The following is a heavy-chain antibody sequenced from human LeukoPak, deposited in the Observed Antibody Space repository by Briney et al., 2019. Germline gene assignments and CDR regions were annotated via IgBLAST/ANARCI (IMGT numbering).Heavy chain of an antibody. CDR2: INPNGGGT. CDR1: GYTFTGYY. J-gene: IGHJ4*02. D-gene: IGHD6-13*01. Sequence: GASVKVSCKASGYTFTGYYMHWVRQAPGQGLEWMGWINPNGGGTNYAQKFQGRVTMTRDTSISTAYMELSRLRSDDTAVYYCARPRGYSSSWYYFDYWGQGTLVTVSS. CDR3: ARPRGYSSSWYYFDY. V-gene: IGHV1-2*02.